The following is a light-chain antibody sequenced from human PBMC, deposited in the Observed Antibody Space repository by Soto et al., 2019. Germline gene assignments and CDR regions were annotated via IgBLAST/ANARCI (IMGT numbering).Light chain of an antibody. Sequence: DIPMTQSPSSLSASVGDRVTITCQASQDISNYLNWYQQKQGKXPKLLIYDASNLETGVPSRFSGSRSGTNFTITISSLQPEDSETYDCQQHDNLPLTFGGGTKVDIK. J-gene: IGKJ4*01. CDR3: QQHDNLPLT. CDR2: DAS. V-gene: IGKV1-33*01. CDR1: QDISNY.